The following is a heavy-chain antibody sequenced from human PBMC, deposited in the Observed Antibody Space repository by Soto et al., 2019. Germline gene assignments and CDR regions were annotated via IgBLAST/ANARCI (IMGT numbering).Heavy chain of an antibody. CDR3: ARGLRQWLRIGTNWFDP. CDR1: GYTFTSYD. CDR2: MNPNSGNT. J-gene: IGHJ5*02. V-gene: IGHV1-8*01. Sequence: QVQLVQSGAEVKKPGASVKVSCKASGYTFTSYDINWVRQATGQGLEWMGWMNPNSGNTGYAQKFQGRVTMTRNTSISTAYMELSSLRSEDTAVYYCARGLRQWLRIGTNWFDPWGQGTLVIVSS. D-gene: IGHD6-19*01.